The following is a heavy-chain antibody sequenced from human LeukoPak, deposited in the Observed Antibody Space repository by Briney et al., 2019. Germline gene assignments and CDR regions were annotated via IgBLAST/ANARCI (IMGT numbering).Heavy chain of an antibody. CDR1: GYSFTSYW. D-gene: IGHD2-15*01. CDR2: IYPGYSDT. V-gene: IGHV5-51*04. Sequence: GESLKISCKASGYSFTSYWIGWVRQMPGRGLAGVGIIYPGYSDTRYSPSVRGQVTISAHKPISTAYLQWSSLKASDPAMYYCARASAATYYYGMDVWGQGTTVTVSS. J-gene: IGHJ6*02. CDR3: ARASAATYYYGMDV.